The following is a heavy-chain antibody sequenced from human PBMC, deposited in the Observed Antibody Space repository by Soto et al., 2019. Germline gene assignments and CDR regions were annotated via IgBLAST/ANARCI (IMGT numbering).Heavy chain of an antibody. J-gene: IGHJ4*01. CDR1: GGSISSYY. V-gene: IGHV4-59*08. Sequence: SETLSLTCTVSGGSISSYYWSWIRQPPGKGLEWIGYIYYSGSTNYNPSLKSRVTISVDTSKNQFSLKLSSVTAADTAVYYCARHFLEFGELPTFDYWGQGTLVTVSS. CDR3: ARHFLEFGELPTFDY. D-gene: IGHD3-10*01. CDR2: IYYSGST.